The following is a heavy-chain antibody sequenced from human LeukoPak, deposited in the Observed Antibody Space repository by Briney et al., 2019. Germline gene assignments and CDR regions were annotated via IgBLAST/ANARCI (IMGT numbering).Heavy chain of an antibody. V-gene: IGHV1-18*01. CDR1: GYTFTDFG. D-gene: IGHD3-10*01. Sequence: ASVKVSCKASGYTFTDFGISWVRQAPGQGLEWMGWINTYSGKTKYARKFQSRVTMTTYTSTSTAYMELRSLRSDDTAVFYCVRRGGYCYGSRSHGPLSPKFYFDYWGQGSLVTVSS. CDR3: VRRGGYCYGSRSHGPLSPKFYFDY. J-gene: IGHJ4*02. CDR2: INTYSGKT.